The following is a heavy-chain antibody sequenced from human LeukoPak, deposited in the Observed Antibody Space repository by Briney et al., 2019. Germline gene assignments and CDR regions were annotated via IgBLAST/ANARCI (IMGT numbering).Heavy chain of an antibody. J-gene: IGHJ4*02. CDR2: ISGSGGST. V-gene: IGHV3-23*01. CDR1: GFTFSSYG. Sequence: GGSLRLSCTASGFTFSSYGISWVRQAPGKGLEWVSGISGSGGSTFYADAVKGRFTISRDNSKNTLYMQMNSLRAEDTAVYYCARGKEPVAGSLSHFDYWGQGALVTVSS. CDR3: ARGKEPVAGSLSHFDY. D-gene: IGHD6-19*01.